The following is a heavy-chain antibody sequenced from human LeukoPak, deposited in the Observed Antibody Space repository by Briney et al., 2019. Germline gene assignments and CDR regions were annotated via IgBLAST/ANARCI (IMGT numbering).Heavy chain of an antibody. CDR1: GGSITDYY. Sequence: SETLSLTCTVSGGSITDYYWSWIRQPPGKGLEWIGYIYYSGNTNYNPSLKSRVTMSVDTSNNHFSLKLKSVTAADTAVYYCARHIDDFDYWGQGILVTVSS. CDR3: ARHIDDFDY. V-gene: IGHV4-59*08. J-gene: IGHJ4*02. D-gene: IGHD3-16*02. CDR2: IYYSGNT.